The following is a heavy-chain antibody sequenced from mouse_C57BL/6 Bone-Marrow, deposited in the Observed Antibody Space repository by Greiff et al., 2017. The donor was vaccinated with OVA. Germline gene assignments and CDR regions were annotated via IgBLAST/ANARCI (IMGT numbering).Heavy chain of an antibody. V-gene: IGHV2-2*01. D-gene: IGHD1-1*02. J-gene: IGHJ4*01. CDR2: IWSGGST. CDR1: GFSLTSYG. Sequence: VQVVESGPGLVQPSQSLSITCTVSGFSLTSYGVHWVRQSPGKGLEWLGVIWSGGSTDYNAAFISRLIISKDNSKGQVFFKMNSLQADDTAIYYCARRGGGSLYAMDYWGQGTSVTVSS. CDR3: ARRGGGSLYAMDY.